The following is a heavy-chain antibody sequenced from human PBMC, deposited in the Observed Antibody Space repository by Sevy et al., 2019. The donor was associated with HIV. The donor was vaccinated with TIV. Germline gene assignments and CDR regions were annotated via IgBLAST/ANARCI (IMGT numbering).Heavy chain of an antibody. D-gene: IGHD3-3*01. J-gene: IGHJ6*02. CDR3: ARMRDFSRGYGMDV. V-gene: IGHV1-8*01. CDR2: MNPSGNS. Sequence: ASVKVSCKASGYTFTNYEINWVRQATGQGLEWMGWMNPSGNSGYAQKFQARVTMTRDTTTNTAYMELSSLRSEATAVYYCARMRDFSRGYGMDVWGQGTTVTVSS. CDR1: GYTFTNYE.